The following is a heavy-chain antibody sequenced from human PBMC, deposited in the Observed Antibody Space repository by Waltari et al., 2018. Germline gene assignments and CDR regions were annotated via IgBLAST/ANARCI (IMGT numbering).Heavy chain of an antibody. J-gene: IGHJ4*02. V-gene: IGHV1-2*06. CDR3: ARGEYYYDSSGYYYGY. CDR1: GYTFTGYY. D-gene: IGHD3-22*01. Sequence: QVQLVQSGAEVKKPGASVKVSCKASGYTFTGYYMHWVRQAPGQGLEWMGRINPNSGGTNYAQKFQGRVTMTRDTSISTAYMELSRLRSDDTAVYYCARGEYYYDSSGYYYGYWGQGTLVTVSS. CDR2: INPNSGGT.